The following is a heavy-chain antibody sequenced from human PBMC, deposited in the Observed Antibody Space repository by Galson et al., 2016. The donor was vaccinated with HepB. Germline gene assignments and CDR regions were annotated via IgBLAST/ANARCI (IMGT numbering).Heavy chain of an antibody. CDR1: GFSFSSYA. CDR3: VKDRVASPFSYCDY. J-gene: IGHJ4*02. Sequence: SLRLSCAASGFSFSSYALHWVRQAPGKGLEYVSGISDNGGGTHYADSVKGTFTISRDNSKNTLYLQMSSLRAEDTALYYCVKDRVASPFSYCDYWGQGTLVTVSS. CDR2: ISDNGGGT. V-gene: IGHV3-64D*09.